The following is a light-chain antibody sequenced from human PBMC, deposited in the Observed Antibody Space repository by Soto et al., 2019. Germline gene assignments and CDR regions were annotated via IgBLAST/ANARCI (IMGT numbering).Light chain of an antibody. J-gene: IGKJ1*01. CDR2: GAS. V-gene: IGKV3-20*01. CDR1: QSVSSSH. CDR3: QQYGTSPRR. Sequence: IEMTEAPVSLSVSPGEPDSITCRASQSVSSSHLAWYQQKAGQAPRLLIYGASSRATGIPDRFSGSGSGTDFTLSISRLEPEDFAVYCCQQYGTSPRRVGQGTKVDIK.